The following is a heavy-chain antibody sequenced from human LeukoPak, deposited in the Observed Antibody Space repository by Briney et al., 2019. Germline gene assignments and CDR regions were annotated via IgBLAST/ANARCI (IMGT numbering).Heavy chain of an antibody. Sequence: GSVRLSCAASGFTFITSGMHWVRQAPGKGLEWVAVIWYDGSNKYYADSVKGRFTISRDNSKNTLYLQMNSLRAEDTAVYYCARGLRELNYWGQGTLVTVSS. CDR3: ARGLRELNY. D-gene: IGHD1-26*01. V-gene: IGHV3-33*01. CDR2: IWYDGSNK. J-gene: IGHJ4*02. CDR1: GFTFITSG.